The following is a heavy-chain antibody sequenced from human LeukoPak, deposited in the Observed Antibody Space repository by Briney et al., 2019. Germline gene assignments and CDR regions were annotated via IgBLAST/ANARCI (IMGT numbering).Heavy chain of an antibody. CDR3: ARETNNYYDSSGYLYYFDY. Sequence: SETLSLTCTVSGGSISSGGYYWSWIRQHPGKGLEWIGYIYYSGSTYYNPSLKSRVTISVDTSKNQFSLKLSSVTAADTAVYYCARETNNYYDSSGYLYYFDYWGQGTLVTVSS. D-gene: IGHD3-22*01. J-gene: IGHJ4*02. CDR2: IYYSGST. V-gene: IGHV4-31*03. CDR1: GGSISSGGYY.